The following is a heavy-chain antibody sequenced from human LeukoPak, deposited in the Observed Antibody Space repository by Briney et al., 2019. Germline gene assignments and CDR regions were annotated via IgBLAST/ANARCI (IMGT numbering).Heavy chain of an antibody. CDR3: ARVAFRSSSYISGIDY. D-gene: IGHD6-6*01. Sequence: GGSLRLSCAASGFTVSSNYMSCVRQAPGKGLEWASVIYRGGSTYYADSVKGRFTISRDNSKNTLYLQMNSLRGEDTAVYYCARVAFRSSSYISGIDYWGQGTLVTVPS. CDR2: IYRGGST. J-gene: IGHJ4*02. V-gene: IGHV3-53*01. CDR1: GFTVSSNY.